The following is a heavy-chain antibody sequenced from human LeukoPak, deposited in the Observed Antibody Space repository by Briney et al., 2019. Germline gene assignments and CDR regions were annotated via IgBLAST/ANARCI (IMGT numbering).Heavy chain of an antibody. V-gene: IGHV3-23*01. CDR1: GFTFSSYA. J-gene: IGHJ4*02. Sequence: PGGSLRLSCAASGFTFSSYAMSWVRQAPGKGLEWVSAISGSGGSTYYADSVKGRFTISRDNSKNTLYLQMNSLRAEDTAVYYCAKDLLPARRSGSYSVGFDYWGQGTLVTVSS. CDR2: ISGSGGST. D-gene: IGHD3-10*01. CDR3: AKDLLPARRSGSYSVGFDY.